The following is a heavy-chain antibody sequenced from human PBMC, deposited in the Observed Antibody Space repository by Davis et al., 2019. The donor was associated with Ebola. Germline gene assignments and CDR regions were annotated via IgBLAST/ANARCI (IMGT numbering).Heavy chain of an antibody. CDR3: ARDSRWLVPGTYYYYGMDV. Sequence: SETLSLTCTVSGGSISSYYWSWLRQPPGKGLEWIGYIYYSESSNYNPSLKSRVTISVDTSKNHFSLKLSSVTAADTAVYYCARDSRWLVPGTYYYYGMDVWGQGTTVTVSS. V-gene: IGHV4-59*01. J-gene: IGHJ6*02. CDR1: GGSISSYY. D-gene: IGHD6-19*01. CDR2: IYYSESS.